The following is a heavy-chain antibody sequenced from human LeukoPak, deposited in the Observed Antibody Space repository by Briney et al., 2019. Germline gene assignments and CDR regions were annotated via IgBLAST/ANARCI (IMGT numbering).Heavy chain of an antibody. D-gene: IGHD6-6*01. CDR2: IWYDGSNK. J-gene: IGHJ6*02. CDR3: ARDRTSSSPTPLYYYYGMDV. V-gene: IGHV3-33*01. Sequence: GGSLRLSCAASGFTFSSYGMHWVRQAPGKGLEWVAVIWYDGSNKYYADSVKGRFTISRDNSKNTLYPQMNSLRAEDTAVYYCARDRTSSSPTPLYYYYGMDVWGQGTTVTVSS. CDR1: GFTFSSYG.